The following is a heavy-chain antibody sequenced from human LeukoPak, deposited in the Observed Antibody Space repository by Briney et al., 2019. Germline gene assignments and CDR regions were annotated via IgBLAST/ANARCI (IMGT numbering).Heavy chain of an antibody. Sequence: SETLSLTCAVSGASISSGGFSWSWIRQPPGKGLEWIGYIFHSGTTYYNPSLKSRVTIPVDRSKNQFSLKLSSVTAADTAVYYCARARYFDWFWAFDIWGQGTMVTVSS. CDR1: GASISSGGFS. CDR3: ARARYFDWFWAFDI. CDR2: IFHSGTT. V-gene: IGHV4-30-2*01. D-gene: IGHD3-9*01. J-gene: IGHJ3*02.